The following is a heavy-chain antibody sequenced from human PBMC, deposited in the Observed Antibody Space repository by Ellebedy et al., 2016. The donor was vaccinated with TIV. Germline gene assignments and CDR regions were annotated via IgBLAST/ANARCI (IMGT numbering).Heavy chain of an antibody. CDR1: GGSISSYY. CDR3: ARSPLMSSTRTDAFDI. D-gene: IGHD2-2*01. Sequence: MPSETLSLTCTVSGGSISSYYWSWIRQPPGKGLEWIGYIYYSGSTNYNPSLKSRVTISVDTSKNQFSLKLSSVTAADTAVYYCARSPLMSSTRTDAFDIWGQGTMVTVSS. V-gene: IGHV4-59*08. CDR2: IYYSGST. J-gene: IGHJ3*02.